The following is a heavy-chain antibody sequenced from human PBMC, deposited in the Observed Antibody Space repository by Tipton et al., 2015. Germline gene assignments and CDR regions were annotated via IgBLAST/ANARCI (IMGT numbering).Heavy chain of an antibody. Sequence: QLVQSGGGVVQPGRSLRLSCAASGFTLTRYGMNWVRQAPGKGLEWVAVISWDGRNKYYADSVKGRFTVSRDTSKNTLYLQMDSLGADDTAVYYCARDYCSVTSCYDYWGQGTLVTVSS. J-gene: IGHJ4*02. CDR3: ARDYCSVTSCYDY. CDR2: ISWDGRNK. V-gene: IGHV3-33*05. D-gene: IGHD2-2*01. CDR1: GFTLTRYG.